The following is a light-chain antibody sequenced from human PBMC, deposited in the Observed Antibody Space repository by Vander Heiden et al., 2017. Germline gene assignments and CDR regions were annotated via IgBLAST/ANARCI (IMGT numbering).Light chain of an antibody. Sequence: DIVMTQSPLSLPVTAGEPASISCRSCQSLLHSNGYNYLDVDRQKPGQSPQLLIYLGSNRDSVVIARCSGSGSGTDFTLKSRRAEDEDVGGYYDMQHLHRTFGHGTKVDIK. CDR2: LGS. CDR3: MQHLHRT. CDR1: QSLLHSNGYNY. V-gene: IGKV2-28*01. J-gene: IGKJ3*01.